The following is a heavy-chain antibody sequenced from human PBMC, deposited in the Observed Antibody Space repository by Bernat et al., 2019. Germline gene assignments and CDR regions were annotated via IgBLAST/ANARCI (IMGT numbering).Heavy chain of an antibody. D-gene: IGHD3-3*01. V-gene: IGHV1-2*06. CDR1: GYTFTGYY. Sequence: QVQLVQSGAEVKKPVASVKVSCKASGYTFTGYYMHRVRQAPGQGLEWMGRIHPNSCGTNYAQKFEDRVAGARETCIRTAYIELSRLRYDDTAVYYGARGDYDFWSGSHGSNRGQGAVVTVSS. J-gene: IGHJ4*02. CDR2: IHPNSCGT. CDR3: ARGDYDFWSGSHGSN.